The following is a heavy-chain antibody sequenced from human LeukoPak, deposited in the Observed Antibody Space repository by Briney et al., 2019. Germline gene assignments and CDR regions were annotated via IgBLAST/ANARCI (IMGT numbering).Heavy chain of an antibody. CDR3: AKGLRTGVGPYMGYHYYMDV. D-gene: IGHD3-16*01. J-gene: IGHJ6*03. V-gene: IGHV3-23*01. CDR1: GFTFSSYA. Sequence: PGGSLRLSCAASGFTFSSYAMSWVRHAPGKGLKWVSTINDNGDGTYYADSVKGRFTISRDNSYNTVSLQMNSLRDEDTGVYYCAKGLRTGVGPYMGYHYYMDVWGKGATVTVSS. CDR2: INDNGDGT.